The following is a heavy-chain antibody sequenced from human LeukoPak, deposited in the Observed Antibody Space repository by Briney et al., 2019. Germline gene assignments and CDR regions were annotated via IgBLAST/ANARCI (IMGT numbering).Heavy chain of an antibody. CDR2: IAWNSGSR. CDR1: GFSFDEYA. Sequence: PSRSLRLSCAASGFSFDEYAMHWVRLVPGKGLEWVSSIAWNSGSRGYADSVRGRFTISRDNAMNSLYLQMNSLRAEDTAVYYCTRDALYGDPSYYYMDVWGKGTTVTVSS. V-gene: IGHV3-9*01. D-gene: IGHD4-17*01. J-gene: IGHJ6*03. CDR3: TRDALYGDPSYYYMDV.